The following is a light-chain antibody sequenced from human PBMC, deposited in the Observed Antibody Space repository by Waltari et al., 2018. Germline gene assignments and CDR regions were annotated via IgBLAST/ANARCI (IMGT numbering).Light chain of an antibody. Sequence: EIVMTQSPATLSVSPAERATSPCSASQSVSSNLAWSQQKPGQAPRLLIYGASTWATGIPARFSGSGSGTEFTLTISSLQSEDFAVYYCQQYNNWPPVTFGQGTKVEIK. CDR1: QSVSSN. CDR2: GAS. V-gene: IGKV3-15*01. CDR3: QQYNNWPPVT. J-gene: IGKJ1*01.